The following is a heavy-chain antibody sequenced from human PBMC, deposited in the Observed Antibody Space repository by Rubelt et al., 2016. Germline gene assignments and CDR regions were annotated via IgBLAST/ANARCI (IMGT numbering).Heavy chain of an antibody. CDR2: INKSGNT. V-gene: IGHV4-34*01. CDR3: ARRYSNGLYWFFDL. Sequence: QVQLQQWGAGLFRPSQTLSLTCGVYGGSFSNYYWTWIRQPPGKGLEWIGDINKSGNTDYNPSLKSRVTISGDTSKNQFSLKLISVTAADTAVYYCARRYSNGLYWFFDLWGRGTLVTVSS. J-gene: IGHJ2*01. D-gene: IGHD6-19*01. CDR1: GGSFSNYY.